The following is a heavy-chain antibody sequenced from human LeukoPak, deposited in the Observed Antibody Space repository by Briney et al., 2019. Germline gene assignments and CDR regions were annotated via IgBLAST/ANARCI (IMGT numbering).Heavy chain of an antibody. D-gene: IGHD2-15*01. CDR2: INHSGRT. CDR1: SGSFSGYY. V-gene: IGHV4-34*01. CDR3: ATTQDCSGGSCPLNWFDP. J-gene: IGHJ5*02. Sequence: PSETLSLTCAVYSGSFSGYYWSWIRQPPGKGLEWIGVINHSGRTTYNASLKSRVTISIDTSKNQFSLKLSSVTAADTAMYYCATTQDCSGGSCPLNWFDPWGQGTLVTVSS.